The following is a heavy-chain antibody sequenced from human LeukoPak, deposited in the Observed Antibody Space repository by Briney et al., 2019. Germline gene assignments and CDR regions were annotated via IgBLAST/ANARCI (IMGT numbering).Heavy chain of an antibody. V-gene: IGHV3-21*01. CDR3: ARLSIAVAMYYFDY. Sequence: GGSLRLSCAASGFTFSSYSMNWVRQAPGKGLEWVSSISSSGSYLYYADSVKGRFTISRDNAKNSLYLQMNSLRAEDTAVYYCARLSIAVAMYYFDYRGQGTLVTVSS. CDR1: GFTFSSYS. D-gene: IGHD6-19*01. CDR2: ISSSGSYL. J-gene: IGHJ4*02.